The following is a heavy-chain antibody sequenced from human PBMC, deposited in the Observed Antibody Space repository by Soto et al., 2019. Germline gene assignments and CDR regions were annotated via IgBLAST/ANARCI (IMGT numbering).Heavy chain of an antibody. CDR3: AREGHGDYYYYMDV. CDR1: GFTFSSYW. Sequence: GGSLRLSCAASGFTFSSYWMSWVRQAPGKGLEWVANIKQDGSDKYYVDSVKGRFTISRDNAKNSLYLQMNSLRAEDTAVYYCAREGHGDYYYYMDVWGKGTTVTVSS. J-gene: IGHJ6*03. D-gene: IGHD4-17*01. V-gene: IGHV3-7*01. CDR2: IKQDGSDK.